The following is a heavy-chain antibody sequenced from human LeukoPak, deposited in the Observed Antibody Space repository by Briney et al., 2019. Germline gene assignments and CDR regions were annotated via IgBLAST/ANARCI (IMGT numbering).Heavy chain of an antibody. J-gene: IGHJ4*02. D-gene: IGHD1-14*01. CDR1: GFTFSRYW. Sequence: GGSLRLSCAASGFTFSRYWMHWVRQVPGKGLVWVARINPGGSSITYADSVKGRFTISRDNAKDTLYLQMDSLRAEDTGVYYCARSNQADDYWGQGTLVTVSS. V-gene: IGHV3-74*01. CDR3: ARSNQADDY. CDR2: INPGGSSI.